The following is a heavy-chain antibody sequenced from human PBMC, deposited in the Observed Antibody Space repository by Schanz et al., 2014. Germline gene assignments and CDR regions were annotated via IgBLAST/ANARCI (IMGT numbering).Heavy chain of an antibody. Sequence: VQLVESGGGSVKPGGSLRLSCAASGFTFSTYAMTWVRQAPGKGLEWVSSISAGGTNTYYADSVKGRFTLSRDNSKNTLYLQMNSLIVEDTAVYYCAKEGTVVSGSPRDYWGRGTLVTVSS. V-gene: IGHV3-23*04. CDR3: AKEGTVVSGSPRDY. CDR2: ISAGGTNT. CDR1: GFTFSTYA. D-gene: IGHD3-10*01. J-gene: IGHJ4*02.